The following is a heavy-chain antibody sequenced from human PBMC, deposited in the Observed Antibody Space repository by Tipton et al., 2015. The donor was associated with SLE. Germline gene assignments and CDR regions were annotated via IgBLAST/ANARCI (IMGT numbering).Heavy chain of an antibody. CDR3: AREGPSWYYYYYMDV. J-gene: IGHJ6*03. CDR1: GFTFSGYY. Sequence: SLRLSCAASGFTFSGYYMSWIRQAPGKGLEWVSYISSSGSTIYYADSVKGRFTISRDNAKNSLYLQMNSLRAEDTAVYYCAREGPSWYYYYYMDVWGKGTTVTVSS. CDR2: ISSSGSTI. V-gene: IGHV3-11*01.